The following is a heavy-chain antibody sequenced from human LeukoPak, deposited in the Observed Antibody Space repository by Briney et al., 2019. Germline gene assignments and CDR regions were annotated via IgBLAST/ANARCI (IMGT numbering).Heavy chain of an antibody. CDR3: AKDLGATVVTPDWYFDL. Sequence: GRSLRLSCAAPGFTFSNYGMHWVRQAPGKGLEWVAVISYDDSNKYYADSVKGRFTISRDNSKSTLYLQMNNLRAEDTAVYYCAKDLGATVVTPDWYFDLWGRGTLVTVSS. CDR2: ISYDDSNK. D-gene: IGHD4-23*01. V-gene: IGHV3-30*18. CDR1: GFTFSNYG. J-gene: IGHJ2*01.